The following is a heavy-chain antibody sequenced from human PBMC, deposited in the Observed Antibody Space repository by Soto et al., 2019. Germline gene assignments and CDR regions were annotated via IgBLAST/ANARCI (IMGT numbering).Heavy chain of an antibody. CDR2: IYSGGST. J-gene: IGHJ4*02. D-gene: IGHD6-19*01. Sequence: PSETLSLTCTVSGGSISSYYMSWVRQAPGKGLEWLSVIYSGGSTYYADSVKGRFTISRDNSKNTLNLQMNSLRAEDTAVYYCAKELSFSSGWTEFDYWGQGTLVTVSS. CDR1: GGSISSYY. V-gene: IGHV3-53*01. CDR3: AKELSFSSGWTEFDY.